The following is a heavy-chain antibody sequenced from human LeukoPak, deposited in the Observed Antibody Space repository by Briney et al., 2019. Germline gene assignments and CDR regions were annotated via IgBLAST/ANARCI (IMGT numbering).Heavy chain of an antibody. Sequence: SETLSLTCTVSGGSISSYYWSWIRQPPGKGLEWIGYIYDSGSTNYNPSLKSRVTISVDTSKNQFSLKLSSVTAADTAVYYCARHSTVVGMGWFDPWGQGTLVTVSS. CDR3: ARHSTVVGMGWFDP. CDR1: GGSISSYY. D-gene: IGHD2-21*01. J-gene: IGHJ5*02. CDR2: IYDSGST. V-gene: IGHV4-59*08.